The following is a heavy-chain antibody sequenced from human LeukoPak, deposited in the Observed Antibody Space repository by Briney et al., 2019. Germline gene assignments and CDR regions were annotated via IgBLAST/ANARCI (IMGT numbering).Heavy chain of an antibody. D-gene: IGHD3-22*01. J-gene: IGHJ4*02. CDR3: AKGPHYCDSSGPDY. Sequence: PGGSLRLSCAASGFTFSSYAMSWVRQAPGKGLEWVSAISGSGGSTYYADSVKGRFTISRDNSKNTLYLQMNSLRAEDTAVYYCAKGPHYCDSSGPDYWGQGTLVTVSS. CDR1: GFTFSSYA. CDR2: ISGSGGST. V-gene: IGHV3-23*01.